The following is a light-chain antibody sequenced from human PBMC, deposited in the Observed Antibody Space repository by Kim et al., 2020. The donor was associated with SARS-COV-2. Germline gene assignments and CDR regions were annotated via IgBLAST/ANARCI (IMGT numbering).Light chain of an antibody. CDR3: QQYNTYPLT. J-gene: IGKJ4*01. V-gene: IGKV1-5*03. Sequence: DIQMTQSPSTLSASVGDRVTITCRASQSISNWLAWYQQKPGKAPKLLIYKASNLQSGVPSRFSGSGSGTEFSLTISSLQPDDFATYYCQQYNTYPLTFGGGTTVDIK. CDR1: QSISNW. CDR2: KAS.